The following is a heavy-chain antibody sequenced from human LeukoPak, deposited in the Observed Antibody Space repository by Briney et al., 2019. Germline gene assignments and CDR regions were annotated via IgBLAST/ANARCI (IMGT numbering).Heavy chain of an antibody. V-gene: IGHV4-34*01. J-gene: IGHJ4*02. Sequence: SETLSLTCAVYGGSFSDYYWSWIRQPPGRGLEWVGEINHSGSTNYNPSLKSRVTISVDTSKNQFSLKLSSVTAADTAVYYCARPNWTVWGSGSYYSWGQGTLVTVSS. CDR1: GGSFSDYY. CDR3: ARPNWTVWGSGSYYS. D-gene: IGHD3-10*01. CDR2: INHSGST.